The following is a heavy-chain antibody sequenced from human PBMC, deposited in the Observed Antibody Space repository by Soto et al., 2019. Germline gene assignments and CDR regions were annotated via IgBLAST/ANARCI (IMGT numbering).Heavy chain of an antibody. V-gene: IGHV1-18*01. CDR3: ARDSKYYDSWSGYPKFDY. Sequence: GAPVEVARNSCGETVDIYGIDWVRKAPVQRLEWMGWISAYNGNTNYAQKLQGRVTMTTDTSTSTAYMELRSLRSDDTAVYYCARDSKYYDSWSGYPKFDYWGQGTLVTVSS. CDR1: GETVDIYG. J-gene: IGHJ4*02. D-gene: IGHD3-3*01. CDR2: ISAYNGNT.